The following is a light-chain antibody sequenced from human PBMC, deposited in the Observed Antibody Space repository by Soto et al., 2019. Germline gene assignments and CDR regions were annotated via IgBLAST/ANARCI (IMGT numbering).Light chain of an antibody. CDR1: NSNLGDYNY. V-gene: IGLV2-11*01. Sequence: QPVLTQPRSVSGSPGQSVAISCTGTNSNLGDYNYVSWYQQHPGKAPKLMISDVSKRPSGVPDRFSGSKSGNTASLTISGLQAEDEADYYCCSSAGTYTYVFGTGTKVTVL. CDR3: CSSAGTYTYV. J-gene: IGLJ1*01. CDR2: DVS.